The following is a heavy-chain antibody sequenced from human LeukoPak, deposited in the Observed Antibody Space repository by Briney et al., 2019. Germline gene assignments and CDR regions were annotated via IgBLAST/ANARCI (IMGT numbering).Heavy chain of an antibody. CDR2: ISSSSSYI. V-gene: IGHV3-21*01. Sequence: GGSLRLSCAVSGFTFSSYSMNWVRHAPGKWLEWVSSISSSSSYIYYADSVKGRFTISRDNAKNSLYLQMNSLRAEDTAVYYCARDRRRITMIAAFGIWGQGTMVTVSS. CDR1: GFTFSSYS. J-gene: IGHJ3*02. CDR3: ARDRRRITMIAAFGI. D-gene: IGHD3-22*01.